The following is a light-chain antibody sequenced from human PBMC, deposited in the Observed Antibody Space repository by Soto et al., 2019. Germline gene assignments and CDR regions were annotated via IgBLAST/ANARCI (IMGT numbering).Light chain of an antibody. CDR3: SSYTSSSTYV. Sequence: QSALTQPASVSGSPGQSVTISCTGTSSDVGGYVYVSWYQHHPGKAPKLVIYDVTYRPSGVSDRFSGSKSANTASLTISGLQAEDEADYYCSSYTSSSTYVFGTGTKLTVL. CDR2: DVT. CDR1: SSDVGGYVY. V-gene: IGLV2-14*01. J-gene: IGLJ1*01.